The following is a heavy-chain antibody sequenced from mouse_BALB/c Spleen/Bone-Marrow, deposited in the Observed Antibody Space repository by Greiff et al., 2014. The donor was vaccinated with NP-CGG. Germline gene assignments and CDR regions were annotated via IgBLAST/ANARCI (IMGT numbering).Heavy chain of an antibody. V-gene: IGHV14-1*02. CDR3: ARSTTATDYAMDY. Sequence: DVQLQESGAELVRPGALVKLSCKASGFNIKDYYMHWVKQRPEQGLEWIGWIDPENGNTIYDPKFQGKASITADTSSNTAYLQLSSLTSEATAVYYCARSTTATDYAMDYWGQGTSVTVSS. CDR2: IDPENGNT. D-gene: IGHD1-2*01. J-gene: IGHJ4*01. CDR1: GFNIKDYY.